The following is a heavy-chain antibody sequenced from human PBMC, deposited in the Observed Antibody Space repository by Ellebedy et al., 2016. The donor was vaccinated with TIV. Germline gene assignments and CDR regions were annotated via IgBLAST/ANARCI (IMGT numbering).Heavy chain of an antibody. J-gene: IGHJ1*01. Sequence: GESLKISCVASGFTVSSNYMFWVRQAPGKGLEWVALQHSTDIPYYADSVRGRFTVSRDDSQNKLFLQMKNLRGDDTAVYYCARTDCSGRSCYSFFNHWGQGTLVTVSS. CDR3: ARTDCSGRSCYSFFNH. CDR2: QHSTDIP. V-gene: IGHV3-53*01. CDR1: GFTVSSNY. D-gene: IGHD2-8*02.